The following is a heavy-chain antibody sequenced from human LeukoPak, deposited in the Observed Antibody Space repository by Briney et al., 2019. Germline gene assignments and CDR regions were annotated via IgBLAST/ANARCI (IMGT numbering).Heavy chain of an antibody. D-gene: IGHD3-10*01. CDR1: GFTFSDTW. Sequence: PGGSLRLSCAASGFTFSDTWMHWVRQAPGKGLVWVSRIRSDGSDTRYAESVKGRFTISRDNAKNTLYLQMNSLRAEDTAVYYCAKDSYYYGSGINWFDPWGQGTLVTVSS. CDR3: AKDSYYYGSGINWFDP. V-gene: IGHV3-74*01. J-gene: IGHJ5*02. CDR2: IRSDGSDT.